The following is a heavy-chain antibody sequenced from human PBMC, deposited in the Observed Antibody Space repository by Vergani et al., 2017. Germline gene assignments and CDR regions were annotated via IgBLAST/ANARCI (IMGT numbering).Heavy chain of an antibody. CDR3: ARVHNLDCSGGSCYGKGKDHDAFDI. CDR1: GFTFSSYS. J-gene: IGHJ3*02. Sequence: EVQLVESGGGLVKPGGSLRLSCAASGFTFSSYSMNWVRQAPGKGLEWVSSISSSSSYIYYADSVKGRFTISRDNAKNSLYLQMNSLRAEDTAVYYCARVHNLDCSGGSCYGKGKDHDAFDIWGQGTMVTVSS. D-gene: IGHD2-15*01. CDR2: ISSSSSYI. V-gene: IGHV3-21*01.